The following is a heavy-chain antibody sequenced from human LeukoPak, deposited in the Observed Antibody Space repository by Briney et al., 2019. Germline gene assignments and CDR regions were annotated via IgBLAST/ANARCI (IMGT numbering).Heavy chain of an antibody. CDR2: IYTSGST. Sequence: KPSETLSLTCTVSGGSISSYYWSWIRQPAGKGLEWIGRIYTSGSTNYNPSLKSRVTMSVDTSKNQLSLKLNSVTAADTAVYYCASSGQCTNGLCRDVGYMDVWGKGTTVTVSS. V-gene: IGHV4-4*07. CDR1: GGSISSYY. J-gene: IGHJ6*03. CDR3: ASSGQCTNGLCRDVGYMDV. D-gene: IGHD2-8*01.